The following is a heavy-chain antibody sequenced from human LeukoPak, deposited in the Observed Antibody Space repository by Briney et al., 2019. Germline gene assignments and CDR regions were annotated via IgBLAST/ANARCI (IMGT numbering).Heavy chain of an antibody. J-gene: IGHJ3*02. V-gene: IGHV1-18*01. CDR3: ARGRTHRYSWNTRDIDGFDI. CDR2: ISGYNGYT. CDR1: GYTFTNYG. D-gene: IGHD1-1*01. Sequence: ASVKVSCKASGYTFTNYGISWVRQAPGQGLEWMGWISGYNGYTYYAQKLQGRVTMTTDTSTNTAYMDLRSLRSDDTAVYYCARGRTHRYSWNTRDIDGFDIWGQGTMVTVSS.